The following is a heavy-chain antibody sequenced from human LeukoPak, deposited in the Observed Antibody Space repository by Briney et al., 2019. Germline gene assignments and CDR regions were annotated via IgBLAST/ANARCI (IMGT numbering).Heavy chain of an antibody. Sequence: ASVKVSCKASGYTFTTYDITWVRQATGQGLEWMGWMNPNSGDTAYAQKFQGRVAMTRDTSISTAYMELSSLRSEDAAVYYCARGLGDYYDTSDYYYAVPAHWGQGTLVTVSS. CDR3: ARGLGDYYDTSDYYYAVPAH. J-gene: IGHJ4*02. CDR2: MNPNSGDT. CDR1: GYTFTTYD. V-gene: IGHV1-8*01. D-gene: IGHD3-22*01.